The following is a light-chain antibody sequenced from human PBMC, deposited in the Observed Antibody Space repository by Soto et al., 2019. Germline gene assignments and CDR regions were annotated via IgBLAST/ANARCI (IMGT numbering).Light chain of an antibody. CDR3: SSYAGSNNLG. Sequence: QSALTQPPSASGSPGQSVTISCTGSNSDIGGYDFVSWYQQHPGKAPKLMIYEVTKRPSGVPDRFSGSKSGNTAFLTVSGLQAEDEADYYCSSYAGSNNLGFGGGTKLTVL. CDR1: NSDIGGYDF. V-gene: IGLV2-8*01. J-gene: IGLJ2*01. CDR2: EVT.